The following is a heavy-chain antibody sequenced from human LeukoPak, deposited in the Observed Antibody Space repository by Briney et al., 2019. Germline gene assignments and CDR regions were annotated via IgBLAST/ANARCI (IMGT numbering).Heavy chain of an antibody. CDR3: ASGRYFDWLELEMDV. CDR1: GYTFTGYY. J-gene: IGHJ6*04. CDR2: INTNSGYT. D-gene: IGHD3-9*01. V-gene: IGHV1-2*02. Sequence: GASVKVSCTASGYTFTGYYMHWVRQAPGQGLEWMGWINTNSGYTNYAQKFQGRVTMTRDTSISTAYMQLSRLRSDDTAVYYCASGRYFDWLELEMDVWGKGNTVTISS.